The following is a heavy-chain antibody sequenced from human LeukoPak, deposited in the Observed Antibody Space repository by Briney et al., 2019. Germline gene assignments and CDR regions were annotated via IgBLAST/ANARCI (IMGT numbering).Heavy chain of an antibody. CDR3: AKGLAGFYYYYYMDV. J-gene: IGHJ6*03. CDR2: IRYDGSNK. CDR1: GFTFSSYG. D-gene: IGHD2-21*01. Sequence: LSGGSLRLSCAASGFTFSSYGMHWVRQAPGKGLEWVAFIRYDGSNKYYADSVKGRFTISRDNSKNTLYLQMNSLRAEDTAVYYCAKGLAGFYYYYYMDVWGKGTTVTISS. V-gene: IGHV3-30*02.